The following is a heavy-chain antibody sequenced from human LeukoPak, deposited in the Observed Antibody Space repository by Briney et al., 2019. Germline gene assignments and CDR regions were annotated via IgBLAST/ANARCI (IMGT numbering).Heavy chain of an antibody. CDR1: GFTFGDYA. CDR2: IRRKDYGGTT. J-gene: IGHJ6*02. Sequence: PGGSLRLSCTGSGFTFGDYAMTWVRQAPGKGLEWVGFIRRKDYGGTTEYAASVKGRLIISRDDSKSIAYLQMNSLKTEDTALYYCTKYSSSSNYYYGMDVWGQGTTVTVSS. D-gene: IGHD6-6*01. V-gene: IGHV3-49*04. CDR3: TKYSSSSNYYYGMDV.